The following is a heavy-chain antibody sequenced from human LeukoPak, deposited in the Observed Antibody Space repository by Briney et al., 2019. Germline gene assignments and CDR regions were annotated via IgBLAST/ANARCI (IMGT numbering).Heavy chain of an antibody. CDR1: GGSISSYY. V-gene: IGHV4-59*08. Sequence: SETLSLTCTVSGGSISSYYWSWIRQPPGKGLEWIGYIYYSGSTNYNPSLKSRVTISVDTSKNQFSLKLSSVTAADTAVYYCARHIAVVVAGRGGMDVWGQGTTVTVSS. D-gene: IGHD2-15*01. J-gene: IGHJ6*02. CDR2: IYYSGST. CDR3: ARHIAVVVAGRGGMDV.